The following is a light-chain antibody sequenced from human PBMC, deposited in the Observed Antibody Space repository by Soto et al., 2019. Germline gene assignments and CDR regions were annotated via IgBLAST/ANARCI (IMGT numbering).Light chain of an antibody. J-gene: IGLJ1*01. CDR1: SSNIGANYA. Sequence: QSVQTQPPSVSGAPGHRVTISCAVSSSNIGANYAVHWYQQLPGTAPKLLIYDYNKRPSGVPDRFSGSKSGTSASLAITGIQAEDEADYCCQYYDSSLTGWVFGTGTKVTVL. CDR3: QYYDSSLTGWV. V-gene: IGLV1-40*01. CDR2: DYN.